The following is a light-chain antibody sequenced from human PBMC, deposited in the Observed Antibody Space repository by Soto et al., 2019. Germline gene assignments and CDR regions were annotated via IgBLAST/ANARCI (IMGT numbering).Light chain of an antibody. V-gene: IGLV1-44*01. CDR2: SNI. J-gene: IGLJ2*01. Sequence: QSALTQPPSASGTPGQRVTISCSGSSSNIGSNSVSWYQELPGTAPKLLIYSNIQRPSGVPDRFSGSKSGTSASLAISGLQSEDEADYYCAAWDDSLNGVVFGGGTKLTVL. CDR3: AAWDDSLNGVV. CDR1: SSNIGSNS.